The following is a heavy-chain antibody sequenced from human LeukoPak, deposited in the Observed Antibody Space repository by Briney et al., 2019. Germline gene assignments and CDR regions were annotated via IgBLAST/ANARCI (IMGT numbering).Heavy chain of an antibody. CDR3: AKDLSVYSENYFGSFDY. D-gene: IGHD2/OR15-2a*01. Sequence: PGGSLRLSCVASGFTLSSYGMSWVRQAPGKGLEWVSGIGGGGGRTDYADSAKGRFTISRDNSKNTLYLQMNSLRAEDTALYYCAKDLSVYSENYFGSFDYWGQGVLVTVSS. J-gene: IGHJ4*02. V-gene: IGHV3-23*01. CDR1: GFTLSSYG. CDR2: IGGGGGRT.